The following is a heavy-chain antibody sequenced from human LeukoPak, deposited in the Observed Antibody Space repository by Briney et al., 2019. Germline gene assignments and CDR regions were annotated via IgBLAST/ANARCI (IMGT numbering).Heavy chain of an antibody. J-gene: IGHJ6*02. D-gene: IGHD6-19*01. Sequence: GGSLRLYCAASGFTFSSYSMNWVRQAPGKGLEWVSYISSSSSTIYYAASVKGRFTISRDNAKNSLYLQMNSLRDEDTAVYYCARGSRGWYWGYYGMDVWGQGTTVTVSS. CDR2: ISSSSSTI. CDR3: ARGSRGWYWGYYGMDV. V-gene: IGHV3-48*02. CDR1: GFTFSSYS.